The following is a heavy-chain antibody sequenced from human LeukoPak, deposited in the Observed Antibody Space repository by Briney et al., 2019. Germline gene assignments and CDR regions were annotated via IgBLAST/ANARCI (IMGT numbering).Heavy chain of an antibody. J-gene: IGHJ4*02. V-gene: IGHV2-70*11. CDR1: GFSLSTSGMC. CDR3: AREVREYSNGYFDY. D-gene: IGHD5-18*01. CDR2: INWNDDK. Sequence: SGPALVRPTQTLTLTCTFSGFSLSTSGMCVSWIRQPPGKALEWLARINWNDDKYYSTSLKTRLTISKDTSKNQVVLTMTNMEPVDTATYYCAREVREYSNGYFDYWGQGTLVTVSS.